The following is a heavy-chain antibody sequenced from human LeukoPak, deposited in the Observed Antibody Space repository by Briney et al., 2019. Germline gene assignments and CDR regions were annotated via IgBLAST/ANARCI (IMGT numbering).Heavy chain of an antibody. D-gene: IGHD7-27*01. CDR1: GFTFTYNY. CDR2: INGKRGDT. J-gene: IGHJ4*02. V-gene: IGHV1-2*02. CDR3: ARDHDWGVDY. Sequence: ASVTVSCKASGFTFTYNYMHWVREAPGQGLEWMGWINGKRGDTNYAQNFQDRVTMTRDTSTSTVYMELSRLTVDDTAVYYCARDHDWGVDYWGQGTLVTVSS.